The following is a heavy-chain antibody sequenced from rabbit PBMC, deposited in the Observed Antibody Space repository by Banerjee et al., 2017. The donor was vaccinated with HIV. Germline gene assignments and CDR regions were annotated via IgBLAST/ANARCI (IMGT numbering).Heavy chain of an antibody. D-gene: IGHD1-1*01. J-gene: IGHJ4*01. Sequence: QEQLVESGGGLVQPEGSLTLTCKASGFDFSSNYWICWVRQAPGKGLELIACIYISSGTTWYASWAKGRFTISKTSSTTVTLQMTSLTAADTATYFCARKWGLWGQGTLVTDS. CDR1: GFDFSSNYW. V-gene: IGHV1S45*01. CDR2: IYISSGTT. CDR3: ARKWGL.